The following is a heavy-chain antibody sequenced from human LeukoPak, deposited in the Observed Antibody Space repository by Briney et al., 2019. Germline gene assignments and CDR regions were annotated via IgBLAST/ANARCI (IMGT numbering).Heavy chain of an antibody. Sequence: SQTLSLTCTVSGGSISSGNYYWSWIRQPAGKGLEWIGRIYTSGSTNYNPSLKSRVTISVDTSKNQFSLNLRFVTAADTAVYYCARVDDRFGEFGIDYWGQGTLVTVSS. CDR2: IYTSGST. CDR1: GGSISSGNYY. J-gene: IGHJ4*02. V-gene: IGHV4-61*02. CDR3: ARVDDRFGEFGIDY. D-gene: IGHD3-10*01.